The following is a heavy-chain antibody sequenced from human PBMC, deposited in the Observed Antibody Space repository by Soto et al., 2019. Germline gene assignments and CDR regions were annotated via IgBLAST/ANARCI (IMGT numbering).Heavy chain of an antibody. D-gene: IGHD3-9*01. CDR3: ARGLRYFDWLLLNYYYYYGMDV. CDR2: IIPIFGTA. V-gene: IGHV1-69*01. CDR1: GGTFSSYA. J-gene: IGHJ6*02. Sequence: QVQLVQSGAEVKKPGSSVKVSCKASGGTFSSYAISWVRQAPGQGLEWMGGIIPIFGTANYAQKFQGRVTITTDESTSTAYMELSSVRSEDTAVYYCARGLRYFDWLLLNYYYYYGMDVWGQGTTVTVSS.